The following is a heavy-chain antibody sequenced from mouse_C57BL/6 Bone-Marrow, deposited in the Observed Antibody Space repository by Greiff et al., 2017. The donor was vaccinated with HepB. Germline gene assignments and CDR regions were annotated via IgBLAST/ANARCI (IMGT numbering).Heavy chain of an antibody. CDR1: GYTFTDYE. D-gene: IGHD1-1*01. J-gene: IGHJ4*01. V-gene: IGHV1-15*01. CDR3: TRRYYGSNDLAMDY. Sequence: LVESGAELVRPGASVTLSCKASGYTFTDYEMHWVKQTPVHGLEWIGAIDPETGGTAYNQKFKGKAILTADKSSSTAYMELRSLTSEDSAVYYCTRRYYGSNDLAMDYWGQETSVTVSS. CDR2: IDPETGGT.